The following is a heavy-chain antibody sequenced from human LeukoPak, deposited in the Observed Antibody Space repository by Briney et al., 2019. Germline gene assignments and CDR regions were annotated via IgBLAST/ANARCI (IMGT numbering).Heavy chain of an antibody. CDR2: IYYSGST. V-gene: IGHV4-30-4*01. CDR1: GGSISSGDYY. Sequence: PSETLSLTCTVSGGSISSGDYYWSWIPQPPGKGLEWIGYIYYSGSTYYNPSLKSRVTISVDTSKNQFSLKLSSVTAADTAVYYCARTGEIFDSSSSGVYFDYWGQGTLVTVSS. J-gene: IGHJ4*02. D-gene: IGHD6-6*01. CDR3: ARTGEIFDSSSSGVYFDY.